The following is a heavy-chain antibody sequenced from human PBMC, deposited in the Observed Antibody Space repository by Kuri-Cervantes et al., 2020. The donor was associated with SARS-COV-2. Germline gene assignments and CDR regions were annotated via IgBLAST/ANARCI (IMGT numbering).Heavy chain of an antibody. V-gene: IGHV3-11*06. J-gene: IGHJ6*02. CDR2: ISSSTSYI. CDR1: GFTFSDYY. D-gene: IGHD4-17*01. CDR3: ARTTYGDYYWCGMDV. Sequence: GESLKISCAASGFTFSDYYMSWIRQAPGKGLEWVSTISSSTSYIYYAESLKGRFTISRDNAKNSLYLQMTSLRAEDTAVYYCARTTYGDYYWCGMDVRGQGTTVTVSS.